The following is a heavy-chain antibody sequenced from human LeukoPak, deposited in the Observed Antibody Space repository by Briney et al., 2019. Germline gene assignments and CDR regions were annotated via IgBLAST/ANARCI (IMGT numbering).Heavy chain of an antibody. Sequence: GGSLRLSCAASGFTFSSYSMNWVRQAPGKGLEWVSSISSSSSYIYYADSVKGRFTISRDNAKNSLYLQVNSLRAEETAVYYCARDKAGGVTYAFDIWGQGTMVTVSS. CDR2: ISSSSSYI. CDR1: GFTFSSYS. D-gene: IGHD4-11*01. J-gene: IGHJ3*02. CDR3: ARDKAGGVTYAFDI. V-gene: IGHV3-21*01.